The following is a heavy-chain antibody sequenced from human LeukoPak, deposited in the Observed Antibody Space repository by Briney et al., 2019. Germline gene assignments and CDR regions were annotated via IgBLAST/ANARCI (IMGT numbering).Heavy chain of an antibody. Sequence: SETLSLTCAVYGGSFSGYYWSWIRQPPGKGLEWIGEINHSGGTNYNPSLKSRVTISADTSKNQFSLQLSSVTAADTAVYYCARGRDDSSGYYGYYFDYWGQGILAAVSS. CDR2: INHSGGT. D-gene: IGHD3-22*01. J-gene: IGHJ4*02. V-gene: IGHV4-34*01. CDR3: ARGRDDSSGYYGYYFDY. CDR1: GGSFSGYY.